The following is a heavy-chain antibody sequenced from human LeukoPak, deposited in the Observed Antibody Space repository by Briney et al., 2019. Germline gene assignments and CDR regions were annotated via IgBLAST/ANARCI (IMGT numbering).Heavy chain of an antibody. CDR3: ARHMVSPYYYDSSGFDAFDI. D-gene: IGHD3-22*01. V-gene: IGHV5-51*01. CDR1: GYSFTSYW. J-gene: IGHJ3*02. Sequence: GESLKISCKGSGYSFTSYWIGWVRQMPGKGLEWMGIIYPVDSDTRYSPSFQGQVTISADKSISTAYLQWSSLKASDTAMYYCARHMVSPYYYDSSGFDAFDIWGQGTMVTVSS. CDR2: IYPVDSDT.